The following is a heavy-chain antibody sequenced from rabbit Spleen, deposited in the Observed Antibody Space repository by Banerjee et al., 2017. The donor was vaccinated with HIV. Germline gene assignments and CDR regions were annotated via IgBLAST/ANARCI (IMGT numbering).Heavy chain of an antibody. J-gene: IGHJ3*01. Sequence: QEQLEESGGGLVKPEGSLTLTCTASGFSLSTGYDMCWVRQAPGKGLEWIACIYTGRGSTWYASWAKGRFTISKTSSTTVTLQMTSLTAADTATYFCAKNSVGGGYWYTRLDLWGQGTLVTVS. V-gene: IGHV1S45*01. CDR1: GFSLSTGYD. D-gene: IGHD1-1*01. CDR3: AKNSVGGGYWYTRLDL. CDR2: IYTGRGST.